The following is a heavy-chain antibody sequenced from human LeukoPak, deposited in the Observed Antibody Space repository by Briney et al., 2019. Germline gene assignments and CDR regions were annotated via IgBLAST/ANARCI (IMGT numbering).Heavy chain of an antibody. CDR2: LYSGGTT. Sequence: PGGTLRLSCAASGGSVSNYYWSWVRQAPGKGLEWVSVLYSGGTTYYADSVKGRFTISRDNSKNTLFLQMDSLRPEDTAVYYCVRGIWFDPWGQGTLVTVSS. CDR1: GGSVSNYY. CDR3: VRGIWFDP. J-gene: IGHJ5*02. V-gene: IGHV3-53*01.